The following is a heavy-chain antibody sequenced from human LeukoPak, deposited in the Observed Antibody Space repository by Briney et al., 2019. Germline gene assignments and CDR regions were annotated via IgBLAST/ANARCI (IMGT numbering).Heavy chain of an antibody. V-gene: IGHV1-18*01. Sequence: ASVKVSCKASGYTFNSYGISWVRQAPGQGLEWMGWISAYNGNTNYAQKFQGRVTITADKSTSTAYMELSSLRSEDTAVYYCASGYDSSYYYYYYMDVWGKGTTVTVSS. CDR3: ASGYDSSYYYYYYMDV. D-gene: IGHD5-12*01. J-gene: IGHJ6*03. CDR2: ISAYNGNT. CDR1: GYTFNSYG.